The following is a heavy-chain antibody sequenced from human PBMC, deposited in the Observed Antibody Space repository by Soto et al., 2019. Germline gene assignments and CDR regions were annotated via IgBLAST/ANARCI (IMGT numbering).Heavy chain of an antibody. CDR3: TRRYNWNDYYFDP. D-gene: IGHD1-20*01. V-gene: IGHV4-39*01. Sequence: SETLSLTCTVSGGSISVQSYYWTWIRQPPGKGLEWIGSSYYSGTTYFNASLKSRATISVDTSKNEFSLRLTSVTAADTGVYYCTRRYNWNDYYFDPWGSGAQVTVSS. CDR2: SYYSGTT. CDR1: GGSISVQSYY. J-gene: IGHJ5*02.